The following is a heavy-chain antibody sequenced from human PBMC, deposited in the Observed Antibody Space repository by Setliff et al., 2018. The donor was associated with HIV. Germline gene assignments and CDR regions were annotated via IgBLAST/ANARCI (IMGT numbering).Heavy chain of an antibody. CDR2: MNPKSGNT. CDR1: GYNFTSHD. J-gene: IGHJ4*02. V-gene: IGHV1-8*01. CDR3: AREYCSSTSCYGIYYFDN. Sequence: GASVKVSCKASGYNFTSHDINWVRQAPGQGLEWMGWMNPKSGNTGYARKFQGRVTMTRKTSISTAYMELRSLRSDDTAVYYCAREYCSSTSCYGIYYFDNWGQGTPVTVSS. D-gene: IGHD2-2*01.